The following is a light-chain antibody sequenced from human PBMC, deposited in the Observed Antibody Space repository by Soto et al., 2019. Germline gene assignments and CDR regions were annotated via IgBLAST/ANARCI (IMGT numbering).Light chain of an antibody. CDR2: GAF. J-gene: IGKJ4*01. Sequence: EIVMTRSPATLSVSPGERATLSCRASQSVSSNLAWYQQKPGQAPRLLIYGAFTRATGIPARFSGSGSGTEFTLTISSLQSEDFAVYYCQQYKNWPPLTFGGGTKVEIK. V-gene: IGKV3-15*01. CDR1: QSVSSN. CDR3: QQYKNWPPLT.